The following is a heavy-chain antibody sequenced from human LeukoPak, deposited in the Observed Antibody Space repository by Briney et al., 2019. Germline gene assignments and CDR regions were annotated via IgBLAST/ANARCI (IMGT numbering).Heavy chain of an antibody. Sequence: GGSPRLSCAPSGFTFTSYVMYWVPDAPGKGREYGSSLSNNGGSKYYANSVKGRFTISRDNSKNTLYLQMGSLRAEDMAVYYCARGGQSKYDSSGYLNYFDYWGQGTLVTVSS. V-gene: IGHV3-64*01. J-gene: IGHJ4*02. CDR1: GFTFTSYV. D-gene: IGHD3-22*01. CDR3: ARGGQSKYDSSGYLNYFDY. CDR2: LSNNGGSK.